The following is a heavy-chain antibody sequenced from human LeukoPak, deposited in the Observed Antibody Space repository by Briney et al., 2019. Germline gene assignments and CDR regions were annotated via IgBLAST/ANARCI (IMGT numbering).Heavy chain of an antibody. CDR3: ARGHYDSNAFNWLDP. CDR2: ISPNSGGT. J-gene: IGHJ5*02. V-gene: IGHV1-2*02. D-gene: IGHD3-22*01. CDR1: GYTFTGYY. Sequence: ASVKVSCKSSGYTFTGYYIHWVRQAPGHGLEWMGWISPNSGGTNYAQKFQGRVTMTKDTSLSTAYMELSRLTFDDTAVYYCARGHYDSNAFNWLDPWGQGTLVTVSS.